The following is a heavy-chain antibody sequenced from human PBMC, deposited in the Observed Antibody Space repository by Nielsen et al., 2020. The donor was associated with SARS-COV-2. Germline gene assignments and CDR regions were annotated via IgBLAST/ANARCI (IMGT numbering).Heavy chain of an antibody. Sequence: SETLSLTCAVYGGSFSGYYWSWIRQPPGKGLEWIGEINHSGSTNYNPSLKSRVTISVDTSKNQFSLKLSSVTAADTAVYYCARFPRRGHSYGYTYYYGMDVWGQGTTVTVSS. V-gene: IGHV4-34*01. CDR3: ARFPRRGHSYGYTYYYGMDV. D-gene: IGHD5-18*01. J-gene: IGHJ6*02. CDR1: GGSFSGYY. CDR2: INHSGST.